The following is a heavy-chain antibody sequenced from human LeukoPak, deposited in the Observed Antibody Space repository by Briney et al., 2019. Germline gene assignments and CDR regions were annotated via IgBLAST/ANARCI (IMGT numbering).Heavy chain of an antibody. D-gene: IGHD5-18*01. V-gene: IGHV1-2*02. CDR1: GYTFTGYY. CDR2: INPNSGGT. Sequence: GASVKVSCKASGYTFTGYYMHWVRQAPGQGLEWMGWINPNSGGTNYAQKFQGRVTMTRDTSTSTAYMELSRLRSDDTAVYYCAREFGDTAMVTPFDYWGQGTLVTVSS. CDR3: AREFGDTAMVTPFDY. J-gene: IGHJ4*02.